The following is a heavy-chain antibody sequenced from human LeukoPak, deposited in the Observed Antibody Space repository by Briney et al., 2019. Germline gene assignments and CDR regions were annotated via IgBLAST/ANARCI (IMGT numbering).Heavy chain of an antibody. J-gene: IGHJ5*02. CDR3: ARHSRYCSGGSCYVSWFDP. CDR2: IYYSGST. V-gene: IGHV4-59*05. CDR1: GGSISSYY. D-gene: IGHD2-15*01. Sequence: SETLSLTCTVSGGSISSYYWSWIRQPPGKGLEWIGRIYYSGSTYYNPSLKSRVTISVDTSKNQFSLKLSSVTAADTAVYYCARHSRYCSGGSCYVSWFDPWGQGTLVTVSS.